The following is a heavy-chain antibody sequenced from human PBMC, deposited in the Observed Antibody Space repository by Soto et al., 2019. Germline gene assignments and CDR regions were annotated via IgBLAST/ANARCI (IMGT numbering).Heavy chain of an antibody. J-gene: IGHJ4*02. CDR2: ISSGGSST. V-gene: IGHV3-23*01. Sequence: EVQLLESGGGLVQPGGSLRLSCAASGFTFSSYDMTWVRQAPGKGLEWVSSISSGGSSTYYSDSVKGRFTISRDNSKNALFLQMSGLRAEDTALYYCAKRHDSGGPSHYWGQGSLVTVSS. D-gene: IGHD3-22*01. CDR1: GFTFSSYD. CDR3: AKRHDSGGPSHY.